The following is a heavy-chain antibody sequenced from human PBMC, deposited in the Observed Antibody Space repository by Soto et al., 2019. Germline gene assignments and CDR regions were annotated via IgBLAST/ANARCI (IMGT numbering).Heavy chain of an antibody. CDR1: GYSFTNYH. J-gene: IGHJ4*02. V-gene: IGHV1-2*06. CDR3: ARGDSSGSSPFDY. CDR2: INPKSGGT. D-gene: IGHD2-15*01. Sequence: ASVKVSCKASGYSFTNYHIHWVRQAPGQGLEWMGRINPKSGGTSTEQKFQGGVTMTTDTSISTAYMELTRITSDDSALYYYARGDSSGSSPFDYWGQGTPVTVSS.